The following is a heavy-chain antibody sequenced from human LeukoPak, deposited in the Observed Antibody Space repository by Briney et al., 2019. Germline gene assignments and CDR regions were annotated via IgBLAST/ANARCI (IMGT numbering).Heavy chain of an antibody. D-gene: IGHD3-10*01. J-gene: IGHJ4*02. V-gene: IGHV3-30*18. CDR1: GFTFSSYG. CDR3: AKSGYYGSGSYYNGHYFDY. CDR2: ISYDGSNK. Sequence: GGSLRLSCAASGFTFSSYGMHWVRQAPGKGLEWVAVISYDGSNKYYADSVKGRFTISRDNSKNTLYLQMNSLRAEDTAVYNCAKSGYYGSGSYYNGHYFDYSGQGTLVTVSS.